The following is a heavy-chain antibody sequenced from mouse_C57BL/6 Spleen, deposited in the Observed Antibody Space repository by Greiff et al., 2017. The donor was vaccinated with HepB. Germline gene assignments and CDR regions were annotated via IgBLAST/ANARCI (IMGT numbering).Heavy chain of an antibody. CDR2: IDPSDSYT. D-gene: IGHD1-1*01. J-gene: IGHJ2*01. V-gene: IGHV1-59*01. Sequence: QVQLQQPGAELVRPGTSVKLSCKASGYTFTSYWMHWVKQRPGQGLEWIGVIDPSDSYTNYNQKFKGKATLTVDTSSSTAYMQLSSLTSEDSAVYYCARSLYYYGSSYEYYWGQGTTLTVSS. CDR3: ARSLYYYGSSYEYY. CDR1: GYTFTSYW.